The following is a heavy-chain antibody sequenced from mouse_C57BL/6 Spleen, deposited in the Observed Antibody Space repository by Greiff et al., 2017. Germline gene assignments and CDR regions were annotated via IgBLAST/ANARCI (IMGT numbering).Heavy chain of an antibody. J-gene: IGHJ1*03. V-gene: IGHV1-72*01. CDR3: ASGHGYYDV. Sequence: VQLLQPGAELVKPGASVKLSCKASGFTFTSYWMHWVKQRPGRGLEWIGRIDPSSGGTKYTEKFKCKATLTVDKPSNTAYMQLRSLTSEDSAVYYYASGHGYYDVWGTGTTVTVSS. CDR2: IDPSSGGT. CDR1: GFTFTSYW. D-gene: IGHD3-1*01.